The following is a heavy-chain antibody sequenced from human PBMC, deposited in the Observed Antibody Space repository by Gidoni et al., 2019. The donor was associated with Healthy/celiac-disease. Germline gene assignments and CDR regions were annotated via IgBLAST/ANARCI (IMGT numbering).Heavy chain of an antibody. CDR1: GFTFSSYW. D-gene: IGHD2-2*01. Sequence: EVQLVESGGGLVQPGGSLRLSCAASGFTFSSYWMHWVRQAPGKGLVWVSRINSDGSSTSYADSVKGRFTISRDNAKNTLYLQMNSLRAEDTAVYYCARANCSSTSCSLYYYYGMDVWGQGTTVTVSS. CDR3: ARANCSSTSCSLYYYYGMDV. J-gene: IGHJ6*02. CDR2: INSDGSST. V-gene: IGHV3-74*01.